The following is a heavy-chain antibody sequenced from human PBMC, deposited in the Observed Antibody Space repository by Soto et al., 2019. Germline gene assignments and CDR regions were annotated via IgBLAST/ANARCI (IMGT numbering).Heavy chain of an antibody. Sequence: EVQLLESGGGLVQPGGSLRLSCAASGFTFSSYAMSWVRQAPGKGLEWVSAISGSGGSTYYADAVKGRFTISRDNSKNTLYLQMNSLRAEDTAVYYCAKFTNPFSYFDYRGQGTLVTVSS. V-gene: IGHV3-23*01. CDR2: ISGSGGST. D-gene: IGHD3-3*01. CDR3: AKFTNPFSYFDY. CDR1: GFTFSSYA. J-gene: IGHJ4*02.